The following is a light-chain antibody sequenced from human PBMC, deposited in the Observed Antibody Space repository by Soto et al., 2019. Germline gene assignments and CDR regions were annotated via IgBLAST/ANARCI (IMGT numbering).Light chain of an antibody. J-gene: IGKJ2*01. CDR1: ESVSSSH. CDR3: QQYGSSPYT. V-gene: IGKV3-20*01. Sequence: EIVLTQSPGTLSLSPGERATFSCRASESVSSSHLVWYQQKPGQAPRLLIYGASNRATGIPDRFSGSGSGTDFTLTVSRLEPEDFAVYYCQQYGSSPYTFGQGTKLEI. CDR2: GAS.